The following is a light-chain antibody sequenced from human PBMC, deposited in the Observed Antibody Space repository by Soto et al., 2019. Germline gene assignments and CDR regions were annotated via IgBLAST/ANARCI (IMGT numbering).Light chain of an antibody. V-gene: IGKV1-39*01. Sequence: DIQMTQSPSSLSASVGDRVTITCRASQSISTYLNWYQQKPGEAPKVLIYAASSLQGGVPSRFSGSGSGTDFTLTISSLQPEDFATYYCQQSYSNFRTFGQGTKVEIK. CDR2: AAS. J-gene: IGKJ1*01. CDR1: QSISTY. CDR3: QQSYSNFRT.